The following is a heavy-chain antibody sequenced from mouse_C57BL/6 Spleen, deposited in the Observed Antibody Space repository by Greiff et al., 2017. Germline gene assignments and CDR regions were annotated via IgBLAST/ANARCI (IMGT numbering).Heavy chain of an antibody. D-gene: IGHD1-1*01. Sequence: VKLQQPGAELVRPGSSVKLSCKASGYTFTSYWMHWVKQRPIQGLEWIGNIDPSDSETHYNQKFKDKATLTVDKSSSTAYMQLSSLTSEDSAVYYCARFDYYGSSYGYFDVWGTGTTVTVSS. V-gene: IGHV1-52*01. CDR3: ARFDYYGSSYGYFDV. CDR2: IDPSDSET. CDR1: GYTFTSYW. J-gene: IGHJ1*03.